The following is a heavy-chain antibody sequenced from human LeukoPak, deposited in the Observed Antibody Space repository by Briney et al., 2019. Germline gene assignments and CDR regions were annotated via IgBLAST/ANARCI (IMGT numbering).Heavy chain of an antibody. CDR3: AREGSLSQNFDY. D-gene: IGHD1-26*01. J-gene: IGHJ4*02. CDR1: GGTFSSCA. V-gene: IGHV1-69*05. CDR2: IIPIFGTA. Sequence: GSSVKVSCKASGGTFSSCAISWLRQAPGQGLEWMGRIIPIFGTANYAQKFQGRVTITTDESTSTAYMELSSLRSEDTAVYYCAREGSLSQNFDYWGQGTLVTVSS.